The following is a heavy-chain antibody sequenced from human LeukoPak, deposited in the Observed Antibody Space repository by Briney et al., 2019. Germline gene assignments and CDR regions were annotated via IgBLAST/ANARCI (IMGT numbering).Heavy chain of an antibody. D-gene: IGHD5-12*01. CDR3: STDAITT. CDR2: IKSKADGGTP. Sequence: GGSLRLSCAASGFSFSNAYMSWVRQAPGKGLEWVGRIKSKADGGTPDYAAPVKGRFTISRDDSKNTLFLQMNSLKTEDTAVYYCSTDAITTWGQGTLVTVSS. V-gene: IGHV3-15*01. CDR1: GFSFSNAY. J-gene: IGHJ5*02.